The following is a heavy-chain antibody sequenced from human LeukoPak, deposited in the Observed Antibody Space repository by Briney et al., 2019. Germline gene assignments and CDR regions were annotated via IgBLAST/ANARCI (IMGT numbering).Heavy chain of an antibody. D-gene: IGHD3-22*01. CDR1: GYSFTSYW. V-gene: IGHV5-51*01. CDR2: IYPGDSDT. CDR3: ARENYYDSSGYRQRYYYYGMDV. J-gene: IGHJ6*02. Sequence: GESLKISCKGSGYSFTSYWIGWVRQMPGKGLEWMGIIYPGDSDTRYSPSFQGQVTISADKSTSTAYMELSSLRSEDTAVYYCARENYYDSSGYRQRYYYYGMDVWGQGTTVTVSS.